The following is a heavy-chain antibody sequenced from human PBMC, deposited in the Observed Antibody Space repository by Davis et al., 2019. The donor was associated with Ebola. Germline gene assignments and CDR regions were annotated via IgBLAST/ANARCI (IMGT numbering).Heavy chain of an antibody. D-gene: IGHD6-13*01. CDR3: AKVGGIAAADDY. V-gene: IGHV3-30*04. Sequence: GGSLRLSCAASGFTFSSYAMHWVRQAPGTAPEPVAVTSYEGSNKYYADSVKGRFTISRDNSKNTLYLQMKSLRAEDTAGYYCAKVGGIAAADDYWGQGTLVTVSS. CDR2: TSYEGSNK. CDR1: GFTFSSYA. J-gene: IGHJ4*02.